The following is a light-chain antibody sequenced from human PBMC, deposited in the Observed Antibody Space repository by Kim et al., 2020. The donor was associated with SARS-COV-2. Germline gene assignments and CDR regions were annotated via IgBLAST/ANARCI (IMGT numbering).Light chain of an antibody. CDR3: QVWDSSSDHVV. J-gene: IGLJ2*01. CDR2: YES. V-gene: IGLV3-21*04. CDR1: NIGSKS. Sequence: PGKTARITCGGNNIGSKSVHWYQQKPGQGPVLVIYYESDRPSGIPERFSGSNSGKTATLTISRVEAGDEADYYCQVWDSSSDHVVFGGGTQLTVL.